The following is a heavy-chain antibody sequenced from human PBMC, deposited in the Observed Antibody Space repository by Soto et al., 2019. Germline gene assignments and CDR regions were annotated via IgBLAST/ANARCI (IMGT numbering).Heavy chain of an antibody. CDR1: GFTFSSYS. CDR3: ARVPRDFWSGFVLYYFDY. Sequence: GGSLRLSCAASGFTFSSYSMNWVRQAPGKGLEWVSSISSSSSYIYYADSVKGRFTISRDNAKNSLYLQMNSLRAEDTAVYYCARVPRDFWSGFVLYYFDYWGQGTLVTVSS. J-gene: IGHJ4*02. CDR2: ISSSSSYI. D-gene: IGHD3-3*01. V-gene: IGHV3-21*01.